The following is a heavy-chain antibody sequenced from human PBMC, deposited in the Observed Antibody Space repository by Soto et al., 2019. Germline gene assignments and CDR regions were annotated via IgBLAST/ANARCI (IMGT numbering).Heavy chain of an antibody. CDR3: ARDSLLAAAGTPIYYYYGMDV. J-gene: IGHJ6*02. D-gene: IGHD6-13*01. CDR1: GGSISSYY. Sequence: SETLSLTCTVSGGSISSYYWSWIRQPAGKGLEWIGRIYTSGSTNYNPSLKSRVTMSVDTSKNQFSLKLSSVTAADTGVYYCARDSLLAAAGTPIYYYYGMDVWGQGTTVPVSS. V-gene: IGHV4-4*07. CDR2: IYTSGST.